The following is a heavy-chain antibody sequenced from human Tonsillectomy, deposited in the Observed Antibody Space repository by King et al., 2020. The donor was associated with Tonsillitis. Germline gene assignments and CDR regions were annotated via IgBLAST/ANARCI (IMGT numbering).Heavy chain of an antibody. CDR1: GFTFSSYE. V-gene: IGHV3-48*03. CDR3: ARLTPTDIVGVTGFDY. D-gene: IGHD1-26*01. J-gene: IGHJ4*02. Sequence: VQLVESGGGLVQPGGSLRLSCAGSGFTFSSYEVNWVRQAPGKGLEWVSYISSSGSTIYYADSVKGRFTISRDNAKKSLYLQMNSLRAEDTAVYYCARLTPTDIVGVTGFDYWGQGTLVTVSS. CDR2: ISSSGSTI.